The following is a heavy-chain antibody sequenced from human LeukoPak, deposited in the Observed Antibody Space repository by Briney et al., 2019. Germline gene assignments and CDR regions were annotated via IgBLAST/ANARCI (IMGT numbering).Heavy chain of an antibody. CDR1: GYTFTSYG. Sequence: ASVKVSCKASGYTFTSYGISWVRQAPGQGLEWMGWISAYNGNTNYAQKLQGRVTMTTDTSTSTAYMELRSLRSDDTAAYYCARDLSVTPYHYGMDVWGQGTTVTVSS. J-gene: IGHJ6*02. CDR3: ARDLSVTPYHYGMDV. CDR2: ISAYNGNT. V-gene: IGHV1-18*01. D-gene: IGHD4-23*01.